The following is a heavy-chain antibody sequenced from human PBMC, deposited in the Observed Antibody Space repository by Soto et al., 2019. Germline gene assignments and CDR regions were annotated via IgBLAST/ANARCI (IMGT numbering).Heavy chain of an antibody. CDR2: ISGSGGST. J-gene: IGHJ4*02. CDR3: AKDRGALAYCGGDCYSDPIIDY. Sequence: GGSLRLSCAASGFTFSSYAMSWVRQAPGKGLEWVSAISGSGGSTYYADSVKGRFTISRDNSKNTLYLQMNSLRAEDTAIYYCAKDRGALAYCGGDCYSDPIIDYWGQGTLVTVSS. D-gene: IGHD2-21*02. CDR1: GFTFSSYA. V-gene: IGHV3-23*01.